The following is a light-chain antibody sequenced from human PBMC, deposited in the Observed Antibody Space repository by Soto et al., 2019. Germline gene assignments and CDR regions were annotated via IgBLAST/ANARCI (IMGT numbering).Light chain of an antibody. Sequence: DIQMTQSPSSLSASVGDRVTITCRASPSIGFDLNWYQQKPGRAPKVLIYAASSLQSGVPSRFSGSGSGTDFTLTISSLQPEDFATFFCQQTYSLPPTFGQGTKVEIK. CDR3: QQTYSLPPT. V-gene: IGKV1-39*01. CDR1: PSIGFD. J-gene: IGKJ1*01. CDR2: AAS.